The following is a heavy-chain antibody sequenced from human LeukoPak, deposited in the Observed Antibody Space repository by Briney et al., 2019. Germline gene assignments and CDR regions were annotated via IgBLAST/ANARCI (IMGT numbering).Heavy chain of an antibody. V-gene: IGHV3-64*01. D-gene: IGHD5-18*01. J-gene: IGHJ4*02. CDR3: ARDRGWEGYSYGLDY. Sequence: GGSLRLSCAASGFTLSNYAMHWVRQAPGKGLEYVSAISSNGGSTQYANSVKGRFTISRDNSKNTLYLQTGSLRAEDMAVYYCARDRGWEGYSYGLDYWGQGTLVTVSS. CDR1: GFTLSNYA. CDR2: ISSNGGST.